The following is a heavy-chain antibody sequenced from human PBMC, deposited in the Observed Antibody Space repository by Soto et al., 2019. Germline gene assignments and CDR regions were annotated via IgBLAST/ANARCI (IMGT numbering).Heavy chain of an antibody. D-gene: IGHD2-15*01. CDR2: ISYDGSNK. Sequence: QVQLVESGGGVVQPGRSLRLSCAASGFTFSSYGMHWVRQAPGKGLEWVAVISYDGSNKYYADSVKGRFTISRDNSKNTLYPQLNSLTAEDTAVYYCTKDSRRSWSEVFDYCVHGTLVTVSS. J-gene: IGHJ4*01. V-gene: IGHV3-30*18. CDR1: GFTFSSYG. CDR3: TKDSRRSWSEVFDY.